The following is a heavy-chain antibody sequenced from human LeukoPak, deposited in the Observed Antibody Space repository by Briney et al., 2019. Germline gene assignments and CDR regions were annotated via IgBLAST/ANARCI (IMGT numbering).Heavy chain of an antibody. CDR2: ISAYNGNT. J-gene: IGHJ4*02. V-gene: IGHV1-18*01. Sequence: ATVKVSCKASGYSFTSYGISWVRQAPGQGLEWMGWISAYNGNTNYAQRLQGRVTMTTDTSTSTAYMELRSLTSDDTAVYYCARVPSGGPFDYWGQGTLVTVFS. D-gene: IGHD2-15*01. CDR1: GYSFTSYG. CDR3: ARVPSGGPFDY.